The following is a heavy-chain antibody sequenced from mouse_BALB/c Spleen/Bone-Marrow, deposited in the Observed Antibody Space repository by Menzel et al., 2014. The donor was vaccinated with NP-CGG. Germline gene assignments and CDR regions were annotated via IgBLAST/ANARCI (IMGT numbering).Heavy chain of an antibody. Sequence: QVQLKDSGAELVRSGASVKMSCKASGYTFTSYNMHWVKQTPGQGLEWIGYIYPGNGGTNYNQKFKGKATLTADTSSSTAYMQISSPTSEDSAVYFCARTHPRYWYFDVWGAGTTVTVSS. CDR2: IYPGNGGT. J-gene: IGHJ1*01. CDR3: ARTHPRYWYFDV. CDR1: GYTFTSYN. V-gene: IGHV1-12*01.